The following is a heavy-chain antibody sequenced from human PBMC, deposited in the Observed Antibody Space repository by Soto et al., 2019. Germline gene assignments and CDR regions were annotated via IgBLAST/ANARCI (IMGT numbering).Heavy chain of an antibody. CDR1: GFTFSSYG. CDR2: ISYDGSNK. V-gene: IGHV3-30*18. J-gene: IGHJ4*02. CDR3: AKLIEKERGSYSDFDY. Sequence: GGSLRLSCAASGFTFSSYGMHWVRQAPGKGLEWVAVISYDGSNKYYADSVKGRFTISRDNSKNTLYLQMNSLRAEDTAVYYCAKLIEKERGSYSDFDYWGQGTLVTVSS. D-gene: IGHD1-26*01.